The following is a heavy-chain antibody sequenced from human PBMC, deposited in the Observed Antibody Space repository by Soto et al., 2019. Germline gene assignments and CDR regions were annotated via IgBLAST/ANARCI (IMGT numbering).Heavy chain of an antibody. CDR1: GGSISSGGYS. CDR2: IYHSGST. J-gene: IGHJ4*02. V-gene: IGHV4-30-2*01. Sequence: PSETLSLTCAVSGGSISSGGYSWSWIRQPPGKGLEWIGYIYHSGSTYYNPSLKSRVTISVDRSKNQFSLKLSSVTAADTAVYYCARGDSSGYYPNFDYWGQGTLVTVPQ. CDR3: ARGDSSGYYPNFDY. D-gene: IGHD3-22*01.